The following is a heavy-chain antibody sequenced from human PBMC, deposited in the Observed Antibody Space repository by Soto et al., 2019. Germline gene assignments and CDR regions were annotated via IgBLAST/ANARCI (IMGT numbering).Heavy chain of an antibody. CDR3: AKDHIVAAAPDY. CDR1: GFTFDTYG. D-gene: IGHD2-2*01. Sequence: QVQLVESGGGVVQPGRSLRLSCAASGFTFDTYGMHWVRQAPGKGLEWVAVISYDGSNRYYADSVKGRFTISRDNPKNTLYLQMNSLRSEDTAVYYCAKDHIVAAAPDYWGQGTLVTVSS. V-gene: IGHV3-30*18. CDR2: ISYDGSNR. J-gene: IGHJ4*02.